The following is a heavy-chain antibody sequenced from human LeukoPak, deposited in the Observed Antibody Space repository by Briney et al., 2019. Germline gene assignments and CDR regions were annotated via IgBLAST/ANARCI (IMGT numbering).Heavy chain of an antibody. V-gene: IGHV3-23*01. D-gene: IGHD2-2*01. CDR3: AKDQGQAVVPRRFDN. J-gene: IGHJ4*02. Sequence: GGSLRLSCAASGFIFSNFAMSWVRQAPGKGLEWVSTIYYSGGNTYSADSEKGRFTISRDNAKNTLYLQMNSLRAEDTAVYYCAKDQGQAVVPRRFDNWGQGTLVTVSS. CDR2: IYYSGGNT. CDR1: GFIFSNFA.